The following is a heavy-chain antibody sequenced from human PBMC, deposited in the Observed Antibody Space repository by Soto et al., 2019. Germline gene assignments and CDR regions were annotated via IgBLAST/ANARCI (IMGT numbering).Heavy chain of an antibody. CDR2: IDTSGHST. D-gene: IGHD6-13*01. J-gene: IGHJ4*02. CDR3: AKDSWYFDL. Sequence: ESLTISFEASGFVFTNFWMHWVRHVPGKGLVWVARIDTSGHSTNYAESVKGRFTISRDNAKNTVSLQMNSLRVEDTGVYYCAKDSWYFDLWSQGSQVTVSS. V-gene: IGHV3-74*01. CDR1: GFVFTNFW.